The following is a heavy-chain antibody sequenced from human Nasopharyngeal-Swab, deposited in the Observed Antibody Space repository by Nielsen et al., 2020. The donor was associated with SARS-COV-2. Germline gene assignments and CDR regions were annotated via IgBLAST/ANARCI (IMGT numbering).Heavy chain of an antibody. CDR2: ISAYNGNT. D-gene: IGHD6-13*01. CDR3: ARDPGEPGYSSSWYVNYYYYYMDV. J-gene: IGHJ6*03. CDR1: GYTFTSYG. Sequence: ASVKVSCKASGYTFTSYGISWVRQAPGQGLEWMGWISAYNGNTNYAQKLQGRVTMTTDTSTSTAYMELRSLRSDDTAVYYCARDPGEPGYSSSWYVNYYYYYMDVWGKGTTVTVS. V-gene: IGHV1-18*04.